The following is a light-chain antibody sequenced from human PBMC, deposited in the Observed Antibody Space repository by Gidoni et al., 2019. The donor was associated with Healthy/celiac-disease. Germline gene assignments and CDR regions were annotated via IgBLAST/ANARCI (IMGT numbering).Light chain of an antibody. V-gene: IGLV2-23*01. CDR3: CSYAGCSSVV. CDR2: EGS. Sequence: QSALTQPASVSGSPGPSITISCTGTSSDVGSYNLVSWYQQHPGKAPKLMIYEGSKRPSGVSNRFSGSKSGNTASLTISGLQAEDEADYYCCSYAGCSSVVFGGGTKLTVL. J-gene: IGLJ2*01. CDR1: SSDVGSYNL.